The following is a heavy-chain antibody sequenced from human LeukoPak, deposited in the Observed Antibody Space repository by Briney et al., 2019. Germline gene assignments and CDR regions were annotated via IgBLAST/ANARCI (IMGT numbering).Heavy chain of an antibody. Sequence: GGSLRLSCAASGFTFSTYWMTWVRQAPGKGLEWVANIKEDGSEKYYVDSVKGRFTIPRDNAKNSLYLQMNSLRAEDTAVHYCARVSLGYCSSASCYSVGRYHYYMDVWGKGTTVTVSS. CDR2: IKEDGSEK. V-gene: IGHV3-7*01. CDR1: GFTFSTYW. J-gene: IGHJ6*03. CDR3: ARVSLGYCSSASCYSVGRYHYYMDV. D-gene: IGHD2-2*02.